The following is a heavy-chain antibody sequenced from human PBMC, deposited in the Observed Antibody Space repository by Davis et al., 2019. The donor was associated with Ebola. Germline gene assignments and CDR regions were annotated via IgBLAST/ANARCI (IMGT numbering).Heavy chain of an antibody. J-gene: IGHJ6*02. CDR2: ISGSGGST. V-gene: IGHV3-23*01. CDR3: ARDALVVGRLLDYSGMDV. Sequence: GESLKISCTVSGGSISSRSYYWGWIRQPPGKGLEWVSAISGSGGSTYYADSVKGRFTISRDNSKNTLYLQMNSLRAEDTAVYYCARDALVVGRLLDYSGMDVWGQGTTVTVSS. CDR1: GGSISSRSYY. D-gene: IGHD2-15*01.